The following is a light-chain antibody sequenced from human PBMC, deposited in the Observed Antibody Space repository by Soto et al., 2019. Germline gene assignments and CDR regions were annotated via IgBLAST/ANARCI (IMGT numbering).Light chain of an antibody. CDR1: RPVRSN. CDR2: DAS. Sequence: EIVMTQSPANMSVSPGERVAVSCRASRPVRSNLAWYQQKPGQPPRLLIFDASARAVDIPGRFSGSKSGTEFTLTISSLQPEDFAVYYCHYYDKWPTGTFGQGTKVDIX. CDR3: HYYDKWPTGT. V-gene: IGKV3D-15*01. J-gene: IGKJ1*01.